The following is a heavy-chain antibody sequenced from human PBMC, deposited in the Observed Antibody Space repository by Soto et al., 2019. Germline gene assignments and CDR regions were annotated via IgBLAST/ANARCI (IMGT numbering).Heavy chain of an antibody. CDR1: GFTFSSYA. Sequence: GGSLRLSCEASGFTFSSYALYWVRQAPGKGLEWVALISYDGSNKYYADAVKGRFTVSRDNSKSTVYLQMNSLGPEDTGVFYCARGTGSLVVVTATAGSYYGMDVWGQGTTVTVSS. CDR3: ARGTGSLVVVTATAGSYYGMDV. V-gene: IGHV3-30-3*01. D-gene: IGHD2-21*02. CDR2: ISYDGSNK. J-gene: IGHJ6*02.